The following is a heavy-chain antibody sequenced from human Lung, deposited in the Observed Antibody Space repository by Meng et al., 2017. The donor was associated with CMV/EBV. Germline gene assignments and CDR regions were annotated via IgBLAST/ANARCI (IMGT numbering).Heavy chain of an antibody. V-gene: IGHV4-30-4*01. CDR2: IYYSGST. Sequence: SETLSLXCTVSGGSISSGDYYWSWIRQPPGKGLEWIGYIYYSGSTYYNPSLKSRVTISVDTSKNQFSLKLSSVTAADTAVYYCARAHRGVTTSNVDYWGQGALVTVSS. CDR3: ARAHRGVTTSNVDY. J-gene: IGHJ4*02. D-gene: IGHD2-21*02. CDR1: GGSISSGDYY.